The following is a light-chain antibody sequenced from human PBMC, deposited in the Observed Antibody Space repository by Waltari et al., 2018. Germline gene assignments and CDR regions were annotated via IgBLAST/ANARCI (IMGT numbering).Light chain of an antibody. J-gene: IGLJ1*01. CDR3: SSYTSSSTLYV. Sequence: QSALTQPASVSGSPGQTIAISCTGTSSDIGRYNYVSWYQQHPGQAPKLLIYDVNQRPSVVSHRFSGSKSGHTASRTIFGLRAEDEADFYCSSYTSSSTLYVFGSGTKVTVL. V-gene: IGLV2-14*01. CDR2: DVN. CDR1: SSDIGRYNY.